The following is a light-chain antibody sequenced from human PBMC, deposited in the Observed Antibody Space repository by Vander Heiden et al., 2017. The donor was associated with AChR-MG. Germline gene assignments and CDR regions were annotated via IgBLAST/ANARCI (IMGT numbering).Light chain of an antibody. V-gene: IGKV1-39*01. Sequence: DIQMTQSPSSLSASVGDRVTITCRASQSISNFLNWYQQKPGKAPNLLIYAASSLQSGVPSRFSGSGSGTDFTLTISSLQPEDFATYYCQQSYSTRLPFGGGTKVEIK. J-gene: IGKJ4*01. CDR3: QQSYSTRLP. CDR2: AAS. CDR1: QSISNF.